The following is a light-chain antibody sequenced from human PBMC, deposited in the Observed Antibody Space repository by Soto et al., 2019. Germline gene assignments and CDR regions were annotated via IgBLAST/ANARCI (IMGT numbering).Light chain of an antibody. V-gene: IGKV1-5*03. CDR2: KAS. J-gene: IGKJ2*01. CDR3: QQYNSNPYT. Sequence: GDRVTITCRARQSSSSWLSWYQQKPGKAPKLLIYKASSLDSGVPSRFSGSGSGTEFTLTISSLQPDDFATYYCQQYNSNPYTFGQGTKVDI. CDR1: QSSSSW.